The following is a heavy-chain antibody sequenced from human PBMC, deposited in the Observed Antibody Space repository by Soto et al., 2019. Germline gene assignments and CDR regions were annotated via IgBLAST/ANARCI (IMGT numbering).Heavy chain of an antibody. CDR3: ARDLSPVASIAARRYYYGMDV. CDR2: IIPIFGTA. CDR1: AGTFSSYA. Sequence: SVKVSWKASAGTFSSYAISWVRQAPGQGIEWMGGIIPIFGTANYAQKFQGRVTITADESTSTAYMELSSLRSEDTAVYYCARDLSPVASIAARRYYYGMDVWGQGTTVTVSS. D-gene: IGHD6-6*01. V-gene: IGHV1-69*13. J-gene: IGHJ6*02.